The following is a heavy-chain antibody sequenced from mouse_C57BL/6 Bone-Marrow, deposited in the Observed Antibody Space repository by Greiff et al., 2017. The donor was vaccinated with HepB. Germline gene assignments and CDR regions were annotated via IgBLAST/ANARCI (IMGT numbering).Heavy chain of an antibody. D-gene: IGHD2-5*01. CDR3: ARNPGLYYSNYEDAMDY. CDR2: IWTGGGT. CDR1: GFSLTSYA. J-gene: IGHJ4*01. V-gene: IGHV2-9-1*01. Sequence: QVQLKQSGPGLVAPSQSLSITCTVSGFSLTSYAISWVRQPPGKGLEWLGVIWTGGGTNYNSALKSRLSISKDNSKSQVFLQMNSLQTDDTARYYCARNPGLYYSNYEDAMDYWGQGTSVTVSS.